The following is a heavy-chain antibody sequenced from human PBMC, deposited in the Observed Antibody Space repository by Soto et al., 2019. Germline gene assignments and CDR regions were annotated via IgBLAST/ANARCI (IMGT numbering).Heavy chain of an antibody. CDR3: ARDGVGVVPAARRFDH. V-gene: IGHV3-30*04. Sequence: QVQLVESGGGVVQPGRSLRLSCAASGFTFSSYAMHWVRQAPGTGLEWVSAIWYDGSHQYYAESVKGRFTISRDNSKNTLCLQMNSLTSEDTAVYYCARDGVGVVPAARRFDHWGQGALVTVST. D-gene: IGHD2-2*01. J-gene: IGHJ5*02. CDR2: IWYDGSHQ. CDR1: GFTFSSYA.